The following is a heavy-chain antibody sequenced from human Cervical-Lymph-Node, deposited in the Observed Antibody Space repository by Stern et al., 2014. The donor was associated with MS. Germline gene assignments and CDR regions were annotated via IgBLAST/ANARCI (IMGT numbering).Heavy chain of an antibody. CDR2: IFPGGSDI. Sequence: EMQLVESGPEVKRPGESLKISCQASGYTFTSYWIGWVRQMPGKGLEWIAIIFPGGSDIRYRPSFQGRVTIAADKSSSTAYLQWNNLKASDTAIYYCARQRYFDYWGQGTLVTVSS. V-gene: IGHV5-51*01. CDR3: ARQRYFDY. CDR1: GYTFTSYW. J-gene: IGHJ4*02.